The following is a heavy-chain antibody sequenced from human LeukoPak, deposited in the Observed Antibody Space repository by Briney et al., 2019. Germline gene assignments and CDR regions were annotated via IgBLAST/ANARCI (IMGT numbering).Heavy chain of an antibody. Sequence: PGGSLRLSCAASGFTSSSFWMHWVRQAPGKGLVWVSRINGDGSSRSYADSVKGRFTISRDNSKNTLYLQMNSLRAEDTAVYYCAKARYCSGGSCYYFDYWGQGTLVTVSS. CDR3: AKARYCSGGSCYYFDY. CDR2: INGDGSSR. V-gene: IGHV3-74*01. D-gene: IGHD2-15*01. CDR1: GFTSSSFW. J-gene: IGHJ4*02.